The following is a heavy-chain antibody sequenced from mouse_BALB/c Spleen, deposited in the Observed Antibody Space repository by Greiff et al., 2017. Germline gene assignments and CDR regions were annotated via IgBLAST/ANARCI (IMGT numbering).Heavy chain of an antibody. CDR2: ISYDGSN. CDR1: GYSITSGYY. D-gene: IGHD2-3*01. Sequence: DVQLQESGPGLVKPSQSLSLTCSVTGYSITSGYYWNWIRQFPGNKLEWMGYISYDGSNNYNPSLKNRISITRDTSKNQFFLKLNSVTTEDTATCYCAGWLRFAYWGQGTLVTVSA. J-gene: IGHJ3*01. V-gene: IGHV3-6*02. CDR3: AGWLRFAY.